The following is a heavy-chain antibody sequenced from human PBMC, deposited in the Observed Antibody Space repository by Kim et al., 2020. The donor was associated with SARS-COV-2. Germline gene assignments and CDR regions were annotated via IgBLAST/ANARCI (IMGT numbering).Heavy chain of an antibody. D-gene: IGHD2-21*01. Sequence: PSLKSRVTISVDTSKNQFSLKLTSVPAADTAVYFCARGVITGYYFYYMDVWGKGTTVTVSS. J-gene: IGHJ6*03. CDR3: ARGVITGYYFYYMDV. V-gene: IGHV4-34*01.